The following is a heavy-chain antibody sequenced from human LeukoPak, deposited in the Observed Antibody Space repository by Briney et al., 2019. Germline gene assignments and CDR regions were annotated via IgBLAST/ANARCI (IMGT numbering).Heavy chain of an antibody. V-gene: IGHV1-3*03. CDR3: ARARYETRIWPKSRYDYYHYMDV. J-gene: IGHJ6*03. D-gene: IGHD2-15*01. CDR2: INAGNGNT. Sequence: ASVKVSCKASGGTFSSYAINWVRQAPGQRLEWMGWINAGNGNTKYSQEFQDRVTITRDTSASTVYMELSSLRSGDMAVYYCARARYETRIWPKSRYDYYHYMDVWGKGTTVTVSS. CDR1: GGTFSSYA.